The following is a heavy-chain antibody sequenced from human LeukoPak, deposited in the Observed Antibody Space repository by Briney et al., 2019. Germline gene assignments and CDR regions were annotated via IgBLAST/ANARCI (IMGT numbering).Heavy chain of an antibody. V-gene: IGHV4-61*02. J-gene: IGHJ6*03. Sequence: SETLSLTCTVSGGSISSGSYYWSWIRQPAGKGLEWIGRIYTSGSTKYNPSLKSRVTISVDTSKNQFSLKLSSVTAADTAVYYCARGREGWLRRKYYYYYYMDVWGKGTTVTVSS. CDR3: ARGREGWLRRKYYYYYYMDV. D-gene: IGHD5-12*01. CDR1: GGSISSGSYY. CDR2: IYTSGST.